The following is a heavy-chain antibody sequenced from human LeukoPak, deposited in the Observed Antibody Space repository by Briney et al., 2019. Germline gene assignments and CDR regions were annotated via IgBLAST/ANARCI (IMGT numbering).Heavy chain of an antibody. V-gene: IGHV3-23*01. CDR2: ISGSGDST. CDR1: GFTFSNYA. Sequence: GGSLRLSCAASGFTFSNYAMSWVRQAPGKGLEWVSAISGSGDSTYYADSVKGRFTISRDNSKNTLYLQMNSLRAEDAAVYYCATRKWGFDYWGQGTLVTVSS. D-gene: IGHD1-14*01. J-gene: IGHJ4*02. CDR3: ATRKWGFDY.